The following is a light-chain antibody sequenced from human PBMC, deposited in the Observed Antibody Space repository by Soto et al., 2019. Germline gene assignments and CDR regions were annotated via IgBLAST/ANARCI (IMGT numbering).Light chain of an antibody. CDR2: EVS. J-gene: IGKJ4*01. V-gene: IGKV2D-29*01. CDR3: MHGIQRPPT. Sequence: DIVMTQTPLSLSVTPGQPASISCKSSQSLLHSDGKTSLYWYLQKLGQPPQLLIYEVSTRFSGGPGRFRGTGSGTDFKPSISRLEAEDVVVDYCMHGIQRPPTFGGGTMVEIK. CDR1: QSLLHSDGKTS.